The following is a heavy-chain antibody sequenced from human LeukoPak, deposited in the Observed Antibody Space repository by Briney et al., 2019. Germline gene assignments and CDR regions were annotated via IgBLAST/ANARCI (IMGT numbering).Heavy chain of an antibody. CDR3: ARLVSGSSWYDHRRNWFDP. D-gene: IGHD6-13*01. CDR1: GGSISSGSYY. J-gene: IGHJ5*02. V-gene: IGHV4-39*01. Sequence: SETLSLTCTVSGGSISSGSYYWGWIRQPPGKGLEWIGSIYYSGSTYYNPSLKSRVTISVDTSKNQFSLKLSSVTAADTAVYYCARLVSGSSWYDHRRNWFDPWGQGTLVTVSS. CDR2: IYYSGST.